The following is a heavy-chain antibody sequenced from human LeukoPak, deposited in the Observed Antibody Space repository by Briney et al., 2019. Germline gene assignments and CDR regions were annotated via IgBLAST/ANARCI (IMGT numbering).Heavy chain of an antibody. D-gene: IGHD1-26*01. CDR3: ARDRYVGATTAGDSDS. CDR1: GFTFSSYS. J-gene: IGHJ4*02. V-gene: IGHV3-21*01. CDR2: ISSSSSYI. Sequence: GGSLRLSCAASGFTFSSYSMNWVRQAPGKGLEWVSSISSSSSYIYYADSVKGRFTISRDNAKNSLYLQMDSLRAVDTAVYYCARDRYVGATTAGDSDSWGQGTLVTVSS.